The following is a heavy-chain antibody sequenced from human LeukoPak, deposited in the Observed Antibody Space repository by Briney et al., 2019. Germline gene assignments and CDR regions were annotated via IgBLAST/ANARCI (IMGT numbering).Heavy chain of an antibody. J-gene: IGHJ4*02. CDR3: VKDRTGTYTLDY. CDR1: GFTFSNYA. V-gene: IGHV3-30-3*01. CDR2: ISDDGSRQ. D-gene: IGHD3-10*01. Sequence: GGSLRLSCAATGFTFSNYAVHWGRQAPGKGLEWVAFISDDGSRQHYADSVKGRFTISRDNSKNTLNLQMNSLRAEDTAVYYCVKDRTGTYTLDYWGQGTLVTVSS.